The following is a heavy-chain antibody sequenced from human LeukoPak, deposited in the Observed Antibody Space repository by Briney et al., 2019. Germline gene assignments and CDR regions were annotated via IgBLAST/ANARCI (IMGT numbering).Heavy chain of an antibody. Sequence: ASVQVSCKASVYTFTGHYMHWVRQAPGQGLEWMGWIDPNSGGTHYAQKFQGRVTMTRDTSINTAYMERSRLRSDDTAVYYCAREVRYDSASSYFDYWGQGTLVTVSS. CDR3: AREVRYDSASSYFDY. J-gene: IGHJ4*02. V-gene: IGHV1-2*02. D-gene: IGHD3-10*01. CDR2: IDPNSGGT. CDR1: VYTFTGHY.